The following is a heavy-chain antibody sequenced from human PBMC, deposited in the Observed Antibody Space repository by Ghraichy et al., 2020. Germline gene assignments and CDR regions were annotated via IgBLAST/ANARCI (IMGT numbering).Heavy chain of an antibody. CDR3: ARVEDFVVVPGTWFDP. J-gene: IGHJ5*02. CDR2: ISAYNGNT. CDR1: GYTFTSYG. V-gene: IGHV1-18*01. D-gene: IGHD2-2*01. Sequence: ASVKVSCKASGYTFTSYGISWVRQAPGQGLEWMGWISAYNGNTNYSQKLQGRVTMTTDTSTSTAYMELRSLRSDDTAVYYCARVEDFVVVPGTWFDPWGQGTLVTVSS.